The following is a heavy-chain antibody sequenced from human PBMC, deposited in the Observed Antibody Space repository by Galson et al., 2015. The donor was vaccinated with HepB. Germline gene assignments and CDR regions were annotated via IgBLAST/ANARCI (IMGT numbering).Heavy chain of an antibody. CDR2: IYHSGST. V-gene: IGHV4-30-2*01. J-gene: IGHJ4*02. D-gene: IGHD3-10*01. CDR1: GGSINNGAYS. Sequence: TLSLTCAVSGGSINNGAYSWSWIRQPPGKGLEWIGYIYHSGSTYYNPSLKSRVTISVDTSKNQFSLKVSSVTAADTAVYYCARVDTGSGINFDYWGQGTLVTVSS. CDR3: ARVDTGSGINFDY.